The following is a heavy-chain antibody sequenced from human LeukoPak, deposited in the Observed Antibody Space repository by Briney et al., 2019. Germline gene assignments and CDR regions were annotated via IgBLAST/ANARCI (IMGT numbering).Heavy chain of an antibody. V-gene: IGHV2-5*02. D-gene: IGHD3-10*01. CDR3: AKAGYGSGSYLRYYYYGMDV. J-gene: IGHJ6*02. Sequence: SGPTLVNPTQTLTLTCTLSGLSLNTAGVGVGWIRQPPGKALEWRALIYWDDDKRYNPSLKTRLTITKDTSKNQVVLTVTNTDPVDTATYYCAKAGYGSGSYLRYYYYGMDVWGQGTTVTVSS. CDR1: GLSLNTAGVG. CDR2: IYWDDDK.